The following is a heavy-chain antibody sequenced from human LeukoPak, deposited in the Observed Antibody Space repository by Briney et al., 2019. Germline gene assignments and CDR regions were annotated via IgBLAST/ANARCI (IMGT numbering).Heavy chain of an antibody. Sequence: PGGSLRLSCAASGFTFSRYWMSWVRQAPGKGLEWVANIKKDGTETYYVDSVKGRFTVSRENAKNSLYLHMNSLRAADTAVYYCARGGYSVYFFSGDYWGQGSLVTVSS. V-gene: IGHV3-7*03. CDR2: IKKDGTET. CDR3: ARGGYSVYFFSGDY. J-gene: IGHJ4*02. CDR1: GFTFSRYW. D-gene: IGHD5/OR15-5a*01.